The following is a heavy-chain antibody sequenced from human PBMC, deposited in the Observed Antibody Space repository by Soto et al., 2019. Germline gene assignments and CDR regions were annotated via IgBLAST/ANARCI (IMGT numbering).Heavy chain of an antibody. J-gene: IGHJ4*01. D-gene: IGHD5-12*01. CDR2: INNRGST. Sequence: PSETLSLTCAVYGGYFSGYYWNWIRQPPGKGLEWIGEINNRGSTKYNPSPKSQVTVSVDTSKNQFSLRLSSVTAADTAVYYCARAGGYAYFDSWGHGILVTVSS. V-gene: IGHV4-34*01. CDR3: ARAGGYAYFDS. CDR1: GGYFSGYY.